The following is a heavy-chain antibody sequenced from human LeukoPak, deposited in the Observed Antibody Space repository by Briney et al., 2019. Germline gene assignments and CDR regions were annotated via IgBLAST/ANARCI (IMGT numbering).Heavy chain of an antibody. D-gene: IGHD3-16*01. CDR2: IDSSGSTI. Sequence: GGSLRLSCAASGFTFSNFEMNWVRRAPGKGLEWVSYIDSSGSTIFYADSVKGRFSISRDNAKNSLFLQMNSLRAEDTAVYYCARGFGMAYYYYSMDVWGKGTTVTISS. CDR3: ARGFGMAYYYYSMDV. V-gene: IGHV3-48*03. J-gene: IGHJ6*03. CDR1: GFTFSNFE.